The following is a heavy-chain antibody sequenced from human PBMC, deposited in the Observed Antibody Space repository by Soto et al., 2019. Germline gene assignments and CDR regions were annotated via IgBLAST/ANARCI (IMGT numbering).Heavy chain of an antibody. V-gene: IGHV3-11*01. CDR2: ISSSGSTI. D-gene: IGHD2-2*02. J-gene: IGHJ5*02. CDR3: ARDMESYIGYCSTSCYTNWFAP. Sequence: GGSLRLSCAASGFTFSDYYMSWIRQAPGKGLEWVSYISSSGSTIYYADSVKGRFTISRDNAKNSLYLQMNSLRAEDTAVYYCARDMESYIGYCSTSCYTNWFAPWGQGTLVTVSS. CDR1: GFTFSDYY.